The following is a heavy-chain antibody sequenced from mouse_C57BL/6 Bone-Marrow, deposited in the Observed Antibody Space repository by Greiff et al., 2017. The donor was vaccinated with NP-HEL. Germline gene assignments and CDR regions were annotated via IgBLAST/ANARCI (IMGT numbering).Heavy chain of an antibody. V-gene: IGHV5-12*01. Sequence: EVQGVESGGGLVQPGGSLKLSCAASGFTFSDYYMYWVRQTPEKRLEWVAYISNGGGSTYYPAPVQGRFTISRDNAKNTLYLQMSRLKSEDTAMYYCARHPYYYGSSDYYAMDYWGQGTSVTVSS. CDR2: ISNGGGST. CDR1: GFTFSDYY. J-gene: IGHJ4*01. D-gene: IGHD1-1*01. CDR3: ARHPYYYGSSDYYAMDY.